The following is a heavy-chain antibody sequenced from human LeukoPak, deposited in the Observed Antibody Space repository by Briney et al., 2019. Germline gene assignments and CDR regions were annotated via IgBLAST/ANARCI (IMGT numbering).Heavy chain of an antibody. V-gene: IGHV3-21*04. CDR2: ISSSALNV. D-gene: IGHD2-8*01. Sequence: PGGSLRLSCAASGFTFSTYAMSWVRQAPGKGLEWVSSISSSALNVYYADSVKGRFTISRDNAKNSLYLQMNSLRAEDAAAYYCARDRKGVMDYWGQGTLVTVSS. CDR3: ARDRKGVMDY. J-gene: IGHJ4*02. CDR1: GFTFSTYA.